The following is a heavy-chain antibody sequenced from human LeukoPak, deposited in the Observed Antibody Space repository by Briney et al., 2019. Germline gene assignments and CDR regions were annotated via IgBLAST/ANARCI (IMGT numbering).Heavy chain of an antibody. J-gene: IGHJ3*02. CDR2: INPNSGNT. CDR1: GYTFTSYD. D-gene: IGHD2-21*02. CDR3: AKPTFVTATGEGAFDI. Sequence: ASVKVPCKASGYTFTSYDINWVRQATGQGLEWMGWINPNSGNTGYAQKLQGRVTMTTDTSTSTAYMELRSLRSEDAAVYYCAKPTFVTATGEGAFDIWGQGTMVTVSS. V-gene: IGHV1-8*01.